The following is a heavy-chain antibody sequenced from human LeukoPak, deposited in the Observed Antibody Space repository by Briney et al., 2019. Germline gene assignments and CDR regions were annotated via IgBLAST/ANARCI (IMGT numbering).Heavy chain of an antibody. Sequence: ASVKVSCKASGGTFSSYAISWVRQAPGQRLEWMGGIIPIFGTANYVQKFQGRVTITADESTSTAYMELSSLRSEDTAVYYCATVPYCGGDCYSRRDFDYWGQGTLVTVSS. V-gene: IGHV1-69*13. CDR3: ATVPYCGGDCYSRRDFDY. CDR2: IIPIFGTA. J-gene: IGHJ4*02. D-gene: IGHD2-21*02. CDR1: GGTFSSYA.